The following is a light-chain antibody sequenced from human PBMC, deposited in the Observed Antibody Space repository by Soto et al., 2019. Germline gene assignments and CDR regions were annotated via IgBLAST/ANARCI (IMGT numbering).Light chain of an antibody. Sequence: DIQMTQSPSTLSASVGDRVTITCRASQSISSWLAWYPQKPGKAPKLLIYDASSLESGVPSRFSGSGSGTEFTLTISSLQPDDFATYYCQQYNSYSWTFVQGTKVEIK. V-gene: IGKV1-5*01. J-gene: IGKJ1*01. CDR2: DAS. CDR1: QSISSW. CDR3: QQYNSYSWT.